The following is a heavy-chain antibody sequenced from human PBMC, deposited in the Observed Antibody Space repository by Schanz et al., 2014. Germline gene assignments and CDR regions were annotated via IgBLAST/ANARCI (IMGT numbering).Heavy chain of an antibody. V-gene: IGHV1-24*01. CDR2: FDPKKGEA. D-gene: IGHD2-21*01. CDR1: GSIFSKLL. CDR3: ATGPHIVVAFDY. J-gene: IGHJ4*02. Sequence: QVQLVQSGAEVKKPGASVKVSCKVSGSIFSKLLMHWVRQGPAKGLEWMGGFDPKKGEAIYAQKFQGRVTMTEDTSTGTAYMELRSLTTQDPAVYYCATGPHIVVAFDYWGQGTLVTVSS.